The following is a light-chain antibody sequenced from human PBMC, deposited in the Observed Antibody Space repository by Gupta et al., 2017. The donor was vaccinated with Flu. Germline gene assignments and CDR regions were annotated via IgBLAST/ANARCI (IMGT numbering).Light chain of an antibody. V-gene: IGKV1-5*03. CDR2: KAS. CDR3: QQYFSYRS. CDR1: QNIDEW. Sequence: DIRMTQPPSTLSASIRDTVTISCRASQNIDEWLAWYQLKPGKAPKLLIYKASTLENGVPSRFSGSGSGAKFTLTINNLQRDDSASYFCQQYFSYRSFGQGTKVEIK. J-gene: IGKJ1*01.